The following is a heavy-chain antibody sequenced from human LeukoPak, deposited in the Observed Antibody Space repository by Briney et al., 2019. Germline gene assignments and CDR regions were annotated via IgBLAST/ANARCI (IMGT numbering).Heavy chain of an antibody. CDR3: ARGDGYNWAFDY. V-gene: IGHV4-30-2*01. CDR1: GGSISSGGYS. J-gene: IGHJ4*02. Sequence: SETLSLTCAVSGGSISSGGYSWSWIRQPPGKGLEWIGYIYHSGSTYYNPSLKSRVTISVDRSKNQCSLKLSSVTAADTAVYYCARGDGYNWAFDYWGQGTLVTVSS. D-gene: IGHD5-24*01. CDR2: IYHSGST.